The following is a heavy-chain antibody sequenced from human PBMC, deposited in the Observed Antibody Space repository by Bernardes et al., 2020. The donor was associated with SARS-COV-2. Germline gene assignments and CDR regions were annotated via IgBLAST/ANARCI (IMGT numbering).Heavy chain of an antibody. Sequence: GGSLRLSCAASGFTFSSYSMNWVRQAPGKGLEWVSSISSSSSYIYYADSVKGRFTISRDNAKNSLYLQMNSLRAEDTAVYYCARDGGQLLWRRAFDIWGQGTMVTVSS. CDR1: GFTFSSYS. CDR3: ARDGGQLLWRRAFDI. J-gene: IGHJ3*02. D-gene: IGHD2-2*01. CDR2: ISSSSSYI. V-gene: IGHV3-21*01.